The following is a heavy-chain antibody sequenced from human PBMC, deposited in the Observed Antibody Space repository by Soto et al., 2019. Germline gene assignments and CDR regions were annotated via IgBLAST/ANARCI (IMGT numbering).Heavy chain of an antibody. V-gene: IGHV3-23*01. Sequence: PGGSLRLSRAASGLTISSYAMNWVRPAPGKGLEWVSAISGSGGSTYYADSVKGRFTISRDNSKNTLYLQMNSLRAEDTAVYFCAKSRVFIGAIGTLLDSWGQGTQVTVSS. CDR3: AKSRVFIGAIGTLLDS. CDR1: GLTISSYA. CDR2: ISGSGGST. J-gene: IGHJ4*02.